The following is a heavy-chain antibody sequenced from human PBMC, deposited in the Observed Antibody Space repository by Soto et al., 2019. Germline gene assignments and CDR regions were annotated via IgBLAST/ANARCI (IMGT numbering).Heavy chain of an antibody. CDR2: ISGSDGST. V-gene: IGHV3-23*01. D-gene: IGHD3-9*01. Sequence: EVQLLESGGGLVQPGGSLRLSCVASGFSFSSYAMSWVRQAPGMGLEWVSVISGSDGSTYYADSVKCRFSISRDNSKNTLYLQMNSLRAEDTAVYYCARDRERDDWYEDYWGQGTLVTVSS. J-gene: IGHJ4*02. CDR1: GFSFSSYA. CDR3: ARDRERDDWYEDY.